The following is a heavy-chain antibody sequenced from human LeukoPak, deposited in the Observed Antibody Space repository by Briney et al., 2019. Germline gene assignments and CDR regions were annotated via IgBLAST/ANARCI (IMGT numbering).Heavy chain of an antibody. Sequence: PGGSLRLSCAASGFTFDDYGMSWGRQAPAKGLEWVSGFNWNGGRTVSADSVKGRFTISRDNAKNSLYLQMNSLRAEDTALYYCARDQRGYYDSSGYSQGSTVHDAFDIWGQGTMVTVSS. CDR1: GFTFDDYG. CDR3: ARDQRGYYDSSGYSQGSTVHDAFDI. J-gene: IGHJ3*02. V-gene: IGHV3-20*04. CDR2: FNWNGGRT. D-gene: IGHD3-22*01.